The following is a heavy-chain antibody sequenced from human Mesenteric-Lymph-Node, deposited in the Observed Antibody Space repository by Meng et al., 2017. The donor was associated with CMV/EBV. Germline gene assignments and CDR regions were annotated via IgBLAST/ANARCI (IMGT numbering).Heavy chain of an antibody. CDR1: GGAFSGYY. CDR2: INHSGST. V-gene: IGHV4-34*01. D-gene: IGHD3-9*01. CDR3: ARGSSYDILTGYFDY. J-gene: IGHJ4*02. Sequence: VQFLQWGAGLLKPSETLSVTCAVYGGAFSGYYWNWIRQSPEKGLEWIGEINHSGSTTYNPSFTSRIIISVDTSTNQISLNMSSVTAAGTAVYYCARGSSYDILTGYFDYWGQGALVTVSS.